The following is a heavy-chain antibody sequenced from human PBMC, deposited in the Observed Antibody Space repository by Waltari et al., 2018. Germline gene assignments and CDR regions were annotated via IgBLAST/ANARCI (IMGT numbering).Heavy chain of an antibody. CDR2: IHYSGSS. CDR3: ARADTSTSYFYYYMDV. CDR1: GGSTSPYS. V-gene: IGHV4-59*01. Sequence: QVQLQESGPGLVKPSETLSLTCTVSGGSTSPYSWSWVRQSPGKGLEWIGYIHYSGSSVYNPSLRSRVAISLDTPNNQFSLRLRSVTAADAAIYYCARADTSTSYFYYYMDVWGKGTTVTVSS. J-gene: IGHJ6*03. D-gene: IGHD1-26*01.